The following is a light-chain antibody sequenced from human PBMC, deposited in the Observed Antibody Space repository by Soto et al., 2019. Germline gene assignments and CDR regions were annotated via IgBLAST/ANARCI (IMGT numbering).Light chain of an antibody. CDR1: SSNIGAGYD. CDR2: GNS. J-gene: IGLJ3*02. Sequence: QSVLTQPPSESGAPGQRVTISCTGSSSNIGAGYDVHWYQQLPGTAPKLLIYGNSNRPSGVPDRFSGSKSGTSASLAITGLQAEDEADYYCQCYDSSLSGWVFGGGTKLTVL. CDR3: QCYDSSLSGWV. V-gene: IGLV1-40*01.